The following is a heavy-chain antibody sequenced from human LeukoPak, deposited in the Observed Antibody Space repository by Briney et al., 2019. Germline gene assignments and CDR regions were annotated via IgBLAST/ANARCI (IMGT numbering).Heavy chain of an antibody. CDR2: IKQDGSEK. J-gene: IGHJ4*02. D-gene: IGHD5-18*01. Sequence: GGSLRLSCAASGFTFSSYWMTWIRQAPGQGLGWVANIKQDGSEKYYVDSVKGRFTISRDNAKNSLYLQMNSLRAEDTAVYYCARDTGGGYSCYDCWGQGTLVTVSS. V-gene: IGHV3-7*01. CDR1: GFTFSSYW. CDR3: ARDTGGGYSCYDC.